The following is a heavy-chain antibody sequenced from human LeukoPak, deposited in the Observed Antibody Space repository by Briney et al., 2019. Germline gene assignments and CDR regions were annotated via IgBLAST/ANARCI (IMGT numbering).Heavy chain of an antibody. V-gene: IGHV3-30*04. J-gene: IGHJ6*02. CDR3: ARDYSGSPYYGMDV. CDR2: ISYDGSNK. CDR1: GFTFSSYA. Sequence: GGSLRLSCAASGFTFSSYAMHWVRQAPGKGLEWVAVISYDGSNKYYADSVKGRFTISRDNSKNTLYLQMNSLRAEDTAVYYCARDYSGSPYYGMDVWGHGTTVTVSS. D-gene: IGHD1-26*01.